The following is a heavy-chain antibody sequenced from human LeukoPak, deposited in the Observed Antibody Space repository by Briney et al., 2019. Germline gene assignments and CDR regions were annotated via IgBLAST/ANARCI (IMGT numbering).Heavy chain of an antibody. J-gene: IGHJ4*02. CDR2: IYCDGST. Sequence: PGGSLRLSCAASGFTVNNNYMSWVRQAPGKGLEWVSVIYCDGSTYYSDSVKGRFTISRDNSKNTAYLQMNSLRAEDTAVYYRARDPTDSEVGDYWGQGTLVTVSS. CDR1: GFTVNNNY. D-gene: IGHD2-21*01. V-gene: IGHV3-53*01. CDR3: ARDPTDSEVGDY.